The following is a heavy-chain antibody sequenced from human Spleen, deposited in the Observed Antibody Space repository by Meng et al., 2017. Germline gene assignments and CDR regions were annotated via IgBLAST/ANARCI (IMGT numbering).Heavy chain of an antibody. CDR2: INSDGSST. CDR3: ARTDDYAVDY. V-gene: IGHV3-74*01. J-gene: IGHJ4*02. D-gene: IGHD3-16*01. Sequence: GESLNISCAASGFSIRSDWMHWVRQAPGKGLVCVSRINSDGSSTNYADSVKGRFTISRDNAKNTLYLQMNSLRAEDTALYYCARTDDYAVDYWGQGTLVTVSS. CDR1: GFSIRSDW.